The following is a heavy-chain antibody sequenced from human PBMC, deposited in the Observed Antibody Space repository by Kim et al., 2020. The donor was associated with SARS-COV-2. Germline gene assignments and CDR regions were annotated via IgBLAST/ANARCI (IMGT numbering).Heavy chain of an antibody. V-gene: IGHV4-34*01. D-gene: IGHD3-3*01. J-gene: IGHJ5*02. CDR1: GGSFSGYY. CDR3: ARSRAPFWSGYMYNWFDP. CDR2: INHSGST. Sequence: SETLSLTCAVYGGSFSGYYWSWIRQPPGKGLEWIGEINHSGSTNYNPSLKSRVTISVDTSKNQFSLKLSSVTAADTAVYYCARSRAPFWSGYMYNWFDP.